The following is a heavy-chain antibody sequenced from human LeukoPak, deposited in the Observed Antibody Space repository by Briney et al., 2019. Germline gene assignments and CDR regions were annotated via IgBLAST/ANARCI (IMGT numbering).Heavy chain of an antibody. D-gene: IGHD1-1*01. CDR2: IYYSGST. Sequence: SQTLSLTCGVSGGSISSGGYSWSWIRQPPGKGLEWIGYIYYSGSTYYNPSLKSRVTISVDTSKNQFSLKLSSVTAADTAVYYCARGRWNDLMDYFGYWGQGTLVTVSS. CDR1: GGSISSGGYS. V-gene: IGHV4-30-4*07. CDR3: ARGRWNDLMDYFGY. J-gene: IGHJ4*02.